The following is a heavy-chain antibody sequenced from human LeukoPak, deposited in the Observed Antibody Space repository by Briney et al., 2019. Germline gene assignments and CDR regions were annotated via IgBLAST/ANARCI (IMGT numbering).Heavy chain of an antibody. Sequence: GASVKVSCKASGYTFTSNYIHWVRQAPGQGLEWMGWISAYNGNTNYAQKLQGRVTMTTDTSTSTAYMELRSLRSDDTAVYYCARAPGYCSSTSCSPGDWFDPWGQGTLVTVSS. CDR1: GYTFTSNY. CDR3: ARAPGYCSSTSCSPGDWFDP. D-gene: IGHD2-2*01. V-gene: IGHV1-18*04. CDR2: ISAYNGNT. J-gene: IGHJ5*02.